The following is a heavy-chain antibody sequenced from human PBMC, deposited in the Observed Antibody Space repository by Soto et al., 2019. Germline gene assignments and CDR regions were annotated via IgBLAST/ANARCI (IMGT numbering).Heavy chain of an antibody. Sequence: ASVKVSCKASGGTFSSYAISWVRQAPGQGLEWMGGIIPIFGTANYAQKFQGRVTITADESTSTAYMELSSLRSEDTAVYYCARRLEQLVPRDYYYGMDVWGQGTTVTVSS. D-gene: IGHD6-13*01. CDR3: ARRLEQLVPRDYYYGMDV. CDR2: IIPIFGTA. CDR1: GGTFSSYA. J-gene: IGHJ6*02. V-gene: IGHV1-69*13.